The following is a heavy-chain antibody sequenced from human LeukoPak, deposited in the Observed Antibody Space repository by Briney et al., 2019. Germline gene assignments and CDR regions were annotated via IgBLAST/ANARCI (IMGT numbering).Heavy chain of an antibody. Sequence: SETLSLTCTVSGGSISSSSYYWGWIRQPPGKGLEWIGSIYYSGSTYYNPSLKSRVTISVDKSKNQFSLKLSSVTAADTAVYYCAQLWFGELSFDYWGQGTLVTVSS. CDR2: IYYSGST. D-gene: IGHD3-10*01. CDR3: AQLWFGELSFDY. V-gene: IGHV4-39*07. J-gene: IGHJ4*02. CDR1: GGSISSSSYY.